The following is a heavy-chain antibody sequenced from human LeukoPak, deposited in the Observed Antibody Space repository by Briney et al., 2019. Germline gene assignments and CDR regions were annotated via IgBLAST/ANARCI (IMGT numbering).Heavy chain of an antibody. D-gene: IGHD3-10*01. CDR1: GGSISSYY. CDR2: INHSGST. Sequence: SETLSLTCTVSGGSISSYYWSWIRQPPGKGLEWIGEINHSGSTNYNPSLKSRVTISVDTSKNQFSLKLSSVTAADTAVYYCARYGAYYYYYMDVWGKGTTVTISS. V-gene: IGHV4-34*01. CDR3: ARYGAYYYYYMDV. J-gene: IGHJ6*03.